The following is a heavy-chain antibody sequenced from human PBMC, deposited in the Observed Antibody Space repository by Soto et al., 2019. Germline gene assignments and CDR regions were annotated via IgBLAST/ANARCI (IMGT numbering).Heavy chain of an antibody. V-gene: IGHV3-30*18. J-gene: IGHJ6*02. Sequence: PGGSLRLSCAASGFTFSSYGMHWVRQAPGKGLEWVAVISYDGSNKYYADSVKGRFTISRDNSKNTLYLQMNSLRAEDTAVYYCAKEDILTGSEPQYYGMDVWGQGTTVTVSS. CDR2: ISYDGSNK. D-gene: IGHD3-9*01. CDR1: GFTFSSYG. CDR3: AKEDILTGSEPQYYGMDV.